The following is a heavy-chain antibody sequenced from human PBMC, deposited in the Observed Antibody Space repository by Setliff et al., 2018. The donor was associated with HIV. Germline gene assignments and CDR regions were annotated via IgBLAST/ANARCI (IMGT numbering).Heavy chain of an antibody. CDR3: ARQGYCDTSSCSAAFDK. J-gene: IGHJ3*02. V-gene: IGHV5-51*01. D-gene: IGHD2-2*01. Sequence: GESLKLSCKGSGYTFATDWIAWVRQMPGKGLEWMGIIYPADSDTTSSPSFQGRVTFSVDTSISTAYLHFSSLKASDTAIYYCARQGYCDTSSCSAAFDKWGQGTLVTV. CDR2: IYPADSDT. CDR1: GYTFATDW.